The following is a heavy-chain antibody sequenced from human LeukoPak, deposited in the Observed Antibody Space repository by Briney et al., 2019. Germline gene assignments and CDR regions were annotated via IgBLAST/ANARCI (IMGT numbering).Heavy chain of an antibody. D-gene: IGHD3-9*01. CDR1: GGTFSSYA. J-gene: IGHJ4*02. CDR2: IIPIFGTA. V-gene: IGHV1-69*06. Sequence: GASVKVSCKASGGTFSSYAISWVRQAPGQGLEWMGGIIPIFGTANYAQKFQGRVTITADKSTSTAYMELRSLGSDETAVYYSARVDLLTGYYFFDYWGQGTLVTVSS. CDR3: ARVDLLTGYYFFDY.